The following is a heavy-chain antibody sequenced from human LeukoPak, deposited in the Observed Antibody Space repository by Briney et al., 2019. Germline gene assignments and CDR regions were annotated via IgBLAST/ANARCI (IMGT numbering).Heavy chain of an antibody. CDR3: ARRLREQPLKDWFDP. Sequence: GESLKISCKGSGYSFTSYWIGWVRQMPGKGLEWMGIIYPGDSDTRYSPSFQGQVTISADKSISTAYLQWSSLKASDTAMYYCARRLREQPLKDWFDPWGQGTLVTVSS. D-gene: IGHD6-13*01. CDR2: IYPGDSDT. V-gene: IGHV5-51*01. CDR1: GYSFTSYW. J-gene: IGHJ5*02.